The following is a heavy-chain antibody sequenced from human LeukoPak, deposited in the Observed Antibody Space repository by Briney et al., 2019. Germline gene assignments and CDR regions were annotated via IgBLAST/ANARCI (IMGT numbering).Heavy chain of an antibody. CDR1: GFTFSSYA. J-gene: IGHJ4*02. Sequence: GGSLRLSCAASGFTFSSYAMSWVRQAPGKGLEWVSAISGSGASTYYADSVKGRFTISRDNSKNTLYLQMNSLRAEDTAVYYCAKGGLRYDFWSGYYSGVAYYFDYWGQGTLVTVSS. D-gene: IGHD3-3*01. CDR2: ISGSGAST. CDR3: AKGGLRYDFWSGYYSGVAYYFDY. V-gene: IGHV3-23*01.